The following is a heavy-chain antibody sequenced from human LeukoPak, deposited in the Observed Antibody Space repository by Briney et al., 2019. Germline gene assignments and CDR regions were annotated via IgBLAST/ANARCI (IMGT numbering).Heavy chain of an antibody. Sequence: SETLSLTCTVSGGSISGYYWSWIRQPPGKGLEWIGYIYHNGGTNYNPSLQSRLTISVDPSKNQFSLKLSSVTAADTAVYYCARHLRAVAGGRYFDYWGQGTQVTVSP. CDR3: ARHLRAVAGGRYFDY. CDR1: GGSISGYY. V-gene: IGHV4-59*08. CDR2: IYHNGGT. J-gene: IGHJ4*02. D-gene: IGHD6-19*01.